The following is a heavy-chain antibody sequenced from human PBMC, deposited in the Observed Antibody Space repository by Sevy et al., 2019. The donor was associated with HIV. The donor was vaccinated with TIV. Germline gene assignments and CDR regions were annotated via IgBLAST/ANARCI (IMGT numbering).Heavy chain of an antibody. CDR3: AKESGSYCDFWSGHDAFAI. CDR2: ISYDGSSK. D-gene: IGHD3-3*01. CDR1: GFNFSSYG. J-gene: IGHJ3*02. V-gene: IGHV3-30*18. Sequence: GGSLRLSCAASGFNFSSYGMHWVRQAPGKGLEWVAVISYDGSSKYYADSVKGRFTISRDNSKNTVYLQINSLRAEDTVVYYCAKESGSYCDFWSGHDAFAIWGQGTMVTVSS.